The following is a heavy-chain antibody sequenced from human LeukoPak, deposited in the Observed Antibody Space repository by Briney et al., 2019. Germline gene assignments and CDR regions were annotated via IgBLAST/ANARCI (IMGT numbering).Heavy chain of an antibody. CDR3: AKGPPDYYDSSGYYPEAFDI. J-gene: IGHJ3*02. CDR1: GFTFSSYA. Sequence: PGGSLRLSCAASGFTFSSYAMSWVRQAPGKGLEWVSAISGSGGSTYYADSVKGRFTISRDNSKNTLYLQMNSLRAEDTAVYYCAKGPPDYYDSSGYYPEAFDIWGQGTMVTVSS. D-gene: IGHD3-22*01. V-gene: IGHV3-23*01. CDR2: ISGSGGST.